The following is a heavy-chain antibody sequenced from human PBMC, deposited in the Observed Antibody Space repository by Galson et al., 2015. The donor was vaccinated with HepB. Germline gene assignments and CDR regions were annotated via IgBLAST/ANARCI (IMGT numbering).Heavy chain of an antibody. D-gene: IGHD2-2*01. CDR3: ARTRRDTRGWFDP. Sequence: SVKVSCKASGYIFTLYTIHWVRQAPGQRLEWMGWINAGNGDTKYSQKFQGRVTIRRDTSASIAYMELTSLRSEDTAVYYCARTRRDTRGWFDPWGQGTPVTVSS. J-gene: IGHJ5*02. CDR1: GYIFTLYT. V-gene: IGHV1-3*01. CDR2: INAGNGDT.